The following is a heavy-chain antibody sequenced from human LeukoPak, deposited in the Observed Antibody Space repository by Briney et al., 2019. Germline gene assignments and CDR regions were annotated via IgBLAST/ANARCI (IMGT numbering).Heavy chain of an antibody. CDR1: GFTFSSYG. CDR2: IWYDGNNK. V-gene: IGHV3-33*06. D-gene: IGHD3-3*01. Sequence: GMSLRLSCAASGFTFSSYGMHWVRQAPGKGPEWVAVIWYDGNNKYYANSVKGRFIISRDNYKSTLYLQMNSVRAEDTALYYCAKGGFHDFWTGSSDALDIWGQGTMVTV. CDR3: AKGGFHDFWTGSSDALDI. J-gene: IGHJ3*02.